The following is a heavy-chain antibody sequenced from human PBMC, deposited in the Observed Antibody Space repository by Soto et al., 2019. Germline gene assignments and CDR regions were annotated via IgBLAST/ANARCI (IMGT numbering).Heavy chain of an antibody. CDR2: IYPGDSDT. D-gene: IGHD6-19*01. Sequence: PXESRKISWKGSGYSFTSYWIGWVRHMPGKGLEWMGIIYPGDSDTRYSPSFQGQVTISADKSISTAYLQWSSLKASDTAMYYCARQQRYSSGWGPYYYGMDVWGQGTTVTVSS. V-gene: IGHV5-51*01. CDR1: GYSFTSYW. CDR3: ARQQRYSSGWGPYYYGMDV. J-gene: IGHJ6*02.